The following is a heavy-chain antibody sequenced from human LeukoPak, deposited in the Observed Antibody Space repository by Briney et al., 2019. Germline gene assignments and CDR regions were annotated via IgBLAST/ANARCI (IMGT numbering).Heavy chain of an antibody. J-gene: IGHJ4*02. D-gene: IGHD3-3*01. Sequence: PGGSLRLSCAASGFTFSPYSMNWVRQAPGKGLEWVSYISSSSSTINYADSVKGRFTISRDNAKNSLYLQMNSLRDEGTAVYYCARDRITGTIRPRGFDYWGQGTLVTVSS. V-gene: IGHV3-48*02. CDR2: ISSSSSTI. CDR3: ARDRITGTIRPRGFDY. CDR1: GFTFSPYS.